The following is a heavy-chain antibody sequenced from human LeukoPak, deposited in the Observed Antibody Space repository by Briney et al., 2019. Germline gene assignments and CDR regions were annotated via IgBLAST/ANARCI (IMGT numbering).Heavy chain of an antibody. Sequence: SGTLSLTCTVSGDSINSLDLWSWVRQPPGKGLEWIGEMYLSGTTHSNPSVKSQVTISIDKSKNQFFLNLSSVTAADTAVYYCAGLVGRYSSGLYYYYFDYWGQGTLVTVSS. CDR2: MYLSGTT. D-gene: IGHD3-22*01. CDR1: GDSINSLDL. V-gene: IGHV4-4*02. J-gene: IGHJ4*02. CDR3: AGLVGRYSSGLYYYYFDY.